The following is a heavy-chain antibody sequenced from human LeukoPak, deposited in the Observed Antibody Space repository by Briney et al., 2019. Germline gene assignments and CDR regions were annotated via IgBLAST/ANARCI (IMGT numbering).Heavy chain of an antibody. CDR2: IYHSGST. D-gene: IGHD1-26*01. Sequence: SETLSLTCAVYGGSFSDYYWTWIRQPPGKGLEWIGEIYHSGSTNYKPSLKSRVTISVDTSKNQFSLKLTSVTAADTAVYYCARVVGRYYKVDFWGRGTPVTVSP. J-gene: IGHJ4*02. CDR3: ARVVGRYYKVDF. V-gene: IGHV4-34*01. CDR1: GGSFSDYY.